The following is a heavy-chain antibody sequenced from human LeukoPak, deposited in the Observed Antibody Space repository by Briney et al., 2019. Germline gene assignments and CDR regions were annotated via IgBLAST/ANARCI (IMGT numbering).Heavy chain of an antibody. D-gene: IGHD6-13*01. Sequence: GGSLRLSCAASGFTFSSYGMHWVRQAPGKGLEWEAVISYDGSNKYYADSVKGRFTISRDNSKNTLYLQMNSLRAEDTAVYYCAKELSSSWYVYYGMDVWGQGTTVTVSS. CDR3: AKELSSSWYVYYGMDV. CDR2: ISYDGSNK. J-gene: IGHJ6*02. V-gene: IGHV3-30*18. CDR1: GFTFSSYG.